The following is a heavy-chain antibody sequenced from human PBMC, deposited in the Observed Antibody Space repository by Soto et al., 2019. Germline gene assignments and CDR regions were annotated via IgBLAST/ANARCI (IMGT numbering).Heavy chain of an antibody. V-gene: IGHV4-34*01. CDR3: ARDCSSTSCAGRAFDI. CDR1: GGSFSGYY. D-gene: IGHD2-2*01. CDR2: INHSGST. Sequence: SETLSLTCAVYGGSFSGYYWSWIRPPPGKGLEWIGEINHSGSTNYNPSLKSRVTISVDTSKNQFSLKLSSVTAADTAVYYCARDCSSTSCAGRAFDIWGQGTMVTVSS. J-gene: IGHJ3*02.